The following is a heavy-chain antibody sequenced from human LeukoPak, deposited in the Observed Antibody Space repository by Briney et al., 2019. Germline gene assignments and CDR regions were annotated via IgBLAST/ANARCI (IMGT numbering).Heavy chain of an antibody. J-gene: IGHJ5*02. CDR2: TNAGNGDT. Sequence: ASVKVSCKASGYTFTSYAIYWVRQAPGQGLEWMGWTNAGNGDTKYSQKFQGRVTITRDTSASTAYMELSSLRSEDTALYYCARDGSSSWYGWFDPWGQGTLVTVSS. D-gene: IGHD6-13*01. CDR1: GYTFTSYA. CDR3: ARDGSSSWYGWFDP. V-gene: IGHV1-3*01.